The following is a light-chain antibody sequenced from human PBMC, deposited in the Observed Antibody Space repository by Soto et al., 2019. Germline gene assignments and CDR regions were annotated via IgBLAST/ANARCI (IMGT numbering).Light chain of an antibody. Sequence: DVQVTQSPSSLSASVGDRVTFTCRASQNINTWLAWYQQRPGRAPKLLIYKASTLKSGVPSRFSGSGSGTEFTLTISSLQPDDFATYYCQQCSSYYTFGQGTKVDIK. CDR2: KAS. J-gene: IGKJ2*01. CDR3: QQCSSYYT. V-gene: IGKV1-5*03. CDR1: QNINTW.